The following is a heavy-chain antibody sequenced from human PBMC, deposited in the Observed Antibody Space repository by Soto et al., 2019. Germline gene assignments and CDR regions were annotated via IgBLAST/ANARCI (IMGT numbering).Heavy chain of an antibody. CDR3: AKVRDPIVVVPAAPFDY. J-gene: IGHJ4*02. D-gene: IGHD2-2*01. CDR2: ISGSGGST. CDR1: GFTFSSYA. Sequence: PGGSLRLSCAASGFTFSSYAMSWVRQAPGKGLEWVSAISGSGGSTYYADSVKGRFTISRDNSKNTLYLQMNSLRAEDTAVYYCAKVRDPIVVVPAAPFDYWGQGTLVTVSS. V-gene: IGHV3-23*01.